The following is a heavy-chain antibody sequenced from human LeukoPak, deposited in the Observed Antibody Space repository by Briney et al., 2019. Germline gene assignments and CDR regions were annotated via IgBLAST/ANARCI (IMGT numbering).Heavy chain of an antibody. D-gene: IGHD3-3*01. Sequence: GGSLRLSCAVSAYTFSSYWMSWVRQAPGKGLEWVSAISGSGGSTYYADSVKGRFTISRDNSKNTLYLQMNSLRAEDTAVYYCASNVLRFLEWLFPDFDYWGQGTLVTVSS. V-gene: IGHV3-23*01. J-gene: IGHJ4*02. CDR1: AYTFSSYW. CDR2: ISGSGGST. CDR3: ASNVLRFLEWLFPDFDY.